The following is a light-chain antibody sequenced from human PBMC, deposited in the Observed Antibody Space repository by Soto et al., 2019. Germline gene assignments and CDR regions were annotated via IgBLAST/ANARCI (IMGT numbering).Light chain of an antibody. V-gene: IGKV3-11*01. J-gene: IGKJ3*01. Sequence: EIVLTQSPATLSLSPGERATISCRASQSISSSLAWYQHKPGQAPRLLIYDASTRVTGIPARFSGSGSGTDFTLTISSLEPEDFAVYYCQQRSTGPTFGPGTKVDIK. CDR3: QQRSTGPT. CDR1: QSISSS. CDR2: DAS.